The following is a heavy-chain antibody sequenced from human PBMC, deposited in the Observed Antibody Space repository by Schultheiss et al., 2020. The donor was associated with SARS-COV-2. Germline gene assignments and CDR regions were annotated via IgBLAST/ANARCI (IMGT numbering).Heavy chain of an antibody. CDR1: GFTFNYYA. J-gene: IGHJ4*02. CDR2: ISGSGGST. D-gene: IGHD3-3*01. CDR3: AKQGYYDFWSGYYRLDY. V-gene: IGHV3-23*01. Sequence: GGSLRLSCAASGFTFNYYAMNWVRQAPGKGLEWVSAISGSGGSTYYADSVKGRFTISRDNSKNTLYLQMNSLRAEDTAVYYCAKQGYYDFWSGYYRLDYWGQGTLVTVSS.